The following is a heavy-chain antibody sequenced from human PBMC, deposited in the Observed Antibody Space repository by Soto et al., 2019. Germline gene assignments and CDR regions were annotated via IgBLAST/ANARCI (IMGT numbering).Heavy chain of an antibody. V-gene: IGHV4-39*01. D-gene: IGHD2-2*03. CDR3: ARLNGYCVSTNCHGYYGMDV. CDR1: GGSISSGDYY. J-gene: IGHJ6*02. CDR2: IYYSENT. Sequence: PSETLSLTCTVSGGSISSGDYYWSWIRQPPGKGLEWIGYIYYSENTYYNPSLMSRVTISVDTSKNEFSLRLSSVTAADTAVYYCARLNGYCVSTNCHGYYGMDVWGQGTTVTVSS.